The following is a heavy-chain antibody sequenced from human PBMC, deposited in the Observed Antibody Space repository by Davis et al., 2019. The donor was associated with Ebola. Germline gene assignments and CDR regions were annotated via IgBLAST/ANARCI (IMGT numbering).Heavy chain of an antibody. D-gene: IGHD2-21*02. J-gene: IGHJ3*02. CDR2: ISSSGSTI. V-gene: IGHV3-11*04. CDR3: ARVWEVVVTARDAFDI. Sequence: GGSLRLSCAASGFTFSDYYMSWIRQAPGKGLEWVSYISSSGSTIYYADSVKGRFTISRDNAKNSLYLQMNSLRAEDTAVYYCARVWEVVVTARDAFDIWGQGTMVTVSS. CDR1: GFTFSDYY.